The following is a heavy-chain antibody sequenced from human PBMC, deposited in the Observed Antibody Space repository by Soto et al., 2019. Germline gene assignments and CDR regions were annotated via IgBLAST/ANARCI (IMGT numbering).Heavy chain of an antibody. Sequence: GTSVKVSCKASGGTFSSYAISWVRQAPGQGLAWMGGIIPIFGTANYAQKFQGRVTITADESTSTAYMELSSLRSEDTAVYYCARDQIRYYYDSSGYYYGMDVWGQGTTVTVSS. CDR3: ARDQIRYYYDSSGYYYGMDV. J-gene: IGHJ6*02. CDR1: GGTFSSYA. D-gene: IGHD3-22*01. V-gene: IGHV1-69*13. CDR2: IIPIFGTA.